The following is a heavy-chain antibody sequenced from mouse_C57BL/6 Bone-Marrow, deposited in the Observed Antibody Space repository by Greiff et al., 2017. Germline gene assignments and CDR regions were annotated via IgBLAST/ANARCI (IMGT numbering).Heavy chain of an antibody. V-gene: IGHV1-53*01. D-gene: IGHD2-3*01. CDR1: GYTFTSYW. Sequence: QVQLKQPGTELVKPGASVKLSCKASGYTFTSYWMHWVKQRPGQGLEWIGNINPRNGGTNYNEKFKSKATLTVDKSASTAYMQLSSLTSEDSAVYYCARSGWLLLFAYWGQGTLVTVSA. CDR3: ARSGWLLLFAY. CDR2: INPRNGGT. J-gene: IGHJ3*01.